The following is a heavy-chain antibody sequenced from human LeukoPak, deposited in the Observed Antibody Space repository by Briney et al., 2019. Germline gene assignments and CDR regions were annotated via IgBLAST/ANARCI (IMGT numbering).Heavy chain of an antibody. J-gene: IGHJ5*02. Sequence: ASVKVSCKASGYTFTGYYMHWVRQAPGQGLEWMGWINPNSGGTNYAQKFQGRVTMTRDTSISTAYMELSRLRSDDTAVYYCARDPQWLQFYNWFDPWGQGTLVTVSS. D-gene: IGHD5-12*01. CDR1: GYTFTGYY. V-gene: IGHV1-2*02. CDR2: INPNSGGT. CDR3: ARDPQWLQFYNWFDP.